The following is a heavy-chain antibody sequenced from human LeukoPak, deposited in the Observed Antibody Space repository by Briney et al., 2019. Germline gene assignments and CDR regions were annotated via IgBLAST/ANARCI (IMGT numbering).Heavy chain of an antibody. Sequence: ASVKVSCKASGGTFSSHAISWVRQAPGQGLEWMGRIIPIFGTANYAQKFQGRVTITTDESTSTAYMELSSLRSEDTAVYYCARDGIGVQLWKFDYWGQGTLVTVSS. CDR1: GGTFSSHA. CDR2: IIPIFGTA. D-gene: IGHD5-18*01. V-gene: IGHV1-69*05. J-gene: IGHJ4*02. CDR3: ARDGIGVQLWKFDY.